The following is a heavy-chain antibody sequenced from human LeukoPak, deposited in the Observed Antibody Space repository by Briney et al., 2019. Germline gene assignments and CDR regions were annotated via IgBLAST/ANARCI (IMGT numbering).Heavy chain of an antibody. J-gene: IGHJ4*02. CDR3: ARDPPRDWGVTVTLKY. CDR2: IIPILGIA. CDR1: GGTFSSYA. V-gene: IGHV1-69*04. D-gene: IGHD4-11*01. Sequence: SVKVSCKASGGTFSSYAISWVRQAPGQGLEWMGGIIPILGIANYAQKFQGRVTITADKSTSTAYMELSSLRSEDTAVYYCARDPPRDWGVTVTLKYWGQGTLVTVSS.